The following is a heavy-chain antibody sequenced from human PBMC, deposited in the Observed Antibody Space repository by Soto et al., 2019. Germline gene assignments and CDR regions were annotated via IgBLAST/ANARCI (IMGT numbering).Heavy chain of an antibody. J-gene: IGHJ4*02. D-gene: IGHD2-21*01. CDR2: ISYSGST. CDR3: ARDPSSGGYCPGPCFDY. V-gene: IGHV4-30-4*01. Sequence: SETLSLTCTVSGGSISSSDYYWTWIRQPPGKGPECIGYISYSGSTNYNPSLKSRVTISLDTSKNQFSLKLSSVTAADTAVYYCARDPSSGGYCPGPCFDYWGQGTLVTVSS. CDR1: GGSISSSDYY.